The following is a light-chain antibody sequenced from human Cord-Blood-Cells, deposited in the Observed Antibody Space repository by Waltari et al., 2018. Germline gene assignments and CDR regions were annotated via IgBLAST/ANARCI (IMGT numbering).Light chain of an antibody. Sequence: DIQLTQSPSFLSASVGDRVTITCRASQGISRYLDWYQQKPGKAPKLLIYAASTLQSGVPSRFISSGSWTEYTLTTISMQPEDFATNYYQQLTNYPPYTFGQGTKLEIK. CDR1: QGISRY. CDR2: AAS. V-gene: IGKV1-9*01. CDR3: QQLTNYPPYT. J-gene: IGKJ2*01.